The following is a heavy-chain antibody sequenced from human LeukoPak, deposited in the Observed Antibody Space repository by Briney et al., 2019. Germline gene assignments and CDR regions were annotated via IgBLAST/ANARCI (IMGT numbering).Heavy chain of an antibody. D-gene: IGHD4-17*01. CDR1: GYTFTNYG. V-gene: IGHV1-18*01. CDR3: ARGGDYGDYGGIDY. CDR2: ISAYNGNA. Sequence: ASVKVSCKASGYTFTNYGITWVRQVPGQGLEWLGWISAYNGNANYAQNLQDRVTLTSDTSTSTAYMELRSLRSDDTAVYYCARGGDYGDYGGIDYWGQGTLVTVSS. J-gene: IGHJ4*02.